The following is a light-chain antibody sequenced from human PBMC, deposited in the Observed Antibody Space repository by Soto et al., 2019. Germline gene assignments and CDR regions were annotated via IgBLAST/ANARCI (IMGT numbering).Light chain of an antibody. CDR3: SSYTASSTLYV. CDR2: DVS. CDR1: SSDVGGYNY. V-gene: IGLV2-14*01. J-gene: IGLJ1*01. Sequence: QSVLTQPASVSGSPGQSITISCTGTSSDVGGYNYVSWYQQHPGKAPKVMIYDVSNRPSGVSNRSSGSKSGNTASLNISGLQAEDEADYYCSSYTASSTLYVFGTGTKVTVL.